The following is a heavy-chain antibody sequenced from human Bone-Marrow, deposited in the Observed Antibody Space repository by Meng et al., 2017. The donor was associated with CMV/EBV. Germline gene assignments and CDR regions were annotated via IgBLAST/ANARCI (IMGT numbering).Heavy chain of an antibody. CDR2: ISWDGGST. V-gene: IGHV3-43*01. CDR1: GFTFDDYT. Sequence: GGSLRLSCAASGFTFDDYTMHWVRQAPGKGLEWVSLISWDGGSTYYADSVKGRFTISRDNSKNSLYPQMNSLRTEDTALYYCAKDIGYERDAFDIWGQGTMVTVSS. CDR3: AKDIGYERDAFDI. D-gene: IGHD2-2*01. J-gene: IGHJ3*02.